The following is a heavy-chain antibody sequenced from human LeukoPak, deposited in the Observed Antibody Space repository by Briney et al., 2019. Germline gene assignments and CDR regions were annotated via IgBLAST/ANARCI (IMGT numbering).Heavy chain of an antibody. CDR2: IYPGDSDT. CDR3: ARTYYHDSSGTGMDV. V-gene: IGHV5-51*01. J-gene: IGHJ6*02. CDR1: GYSFTNYW. Sequence: GESLKISCKGSGYSFTNYWIGWVRQMPGKGLEWMGIIYPGDSDTRYSPSFQGQVTISADKSISTAYLQWSSLKASDTAMYYCARTYYHDSSGTGMDVWGQGTTVTVSS. D-gene: IGHD3-22*01.